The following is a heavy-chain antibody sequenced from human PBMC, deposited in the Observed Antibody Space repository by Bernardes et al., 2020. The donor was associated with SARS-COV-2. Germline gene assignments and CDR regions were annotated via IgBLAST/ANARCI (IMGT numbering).Heavy chain of an antibody. D-gene: IGHD3-10*01. V-gene: IGHV4-59*01. CDR1: GGSITPKY. CDR2: IYYSGST. J-gene: IGHJ5*02. CDR3: ASDSTMGRGDPKGAWFVP. Sequence: SESLSLTFSVSGGSITPKYWTWIRQSPGKALEWIVSIYYSGSTNYNPSLKSRVTITVDTPKNQFSVKMNSVTAADTAVNFCASDSTMGRGDPKGAWFVPWGQGTLVTVSS.